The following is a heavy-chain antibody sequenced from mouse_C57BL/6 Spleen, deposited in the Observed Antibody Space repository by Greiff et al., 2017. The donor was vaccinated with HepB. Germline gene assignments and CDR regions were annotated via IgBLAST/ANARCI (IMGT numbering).Heavy chain of an antibody. V-gene: IGHV1-80*01. CDR1: GYAFSSYW. J-gene: IGHJ2*01. Sequence: VQLQQSGAELVKPGASVKISCKASGYAFSSYWMNWVKQRPGKGLEWIGQIYPGDGDTNYNGKFKGKATLTADKSSSTAYMQLSSMTSEDSAVYFCARDRYGSRGYFDYWGQGTTLTVSS. CDR3: ARDRYGSRGYFDY. D-gene: IGHD1-1*01. CDR2: IYPGDGDT.